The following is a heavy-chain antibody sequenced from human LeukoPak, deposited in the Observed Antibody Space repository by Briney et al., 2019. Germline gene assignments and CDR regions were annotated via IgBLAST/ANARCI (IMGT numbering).Heavy chain of an antibody. J-gene: IGHJ6*03. V-gene: IGHV4-30-4*01. CDR1: GGSISSTNYY. CDR3: WYSSSSWYYYYYMDV. CDR2: IYYSGST. Sequence: SQTLSLTCTVSGGSISSTNYYWSWIRQPPGKGLEWIGYIYYSGSTYYNPSLKSRVTISVDTSKDQFSLKLSSVTAADTAVYYCWYSSSSWYYYYYMDVWGKGTTVTVSS. D-gene: IGHD6-6*01.